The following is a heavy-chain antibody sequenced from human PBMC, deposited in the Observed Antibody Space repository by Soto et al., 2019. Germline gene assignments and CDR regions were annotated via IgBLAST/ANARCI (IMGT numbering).Heavy chain of an antibody. D-gene: IGHD4-17*01. CDR2: IYYSGST. CDR1: GGSISSGDYY. Sequence: PSETLSLTCTVSGGSISSGDYYWSWIRQPPGKGLEWIGYIYYSGSTYYNPSLKSRVTISVDTSKNQFSLKLSSVTAADAAVYYCARSTVTDWFDPWGQGTLVTVSS. V-gene: IGHV4-30-4*01. J-gene: IGHJ5*02. CDR3: ARSTVTDWFDP.